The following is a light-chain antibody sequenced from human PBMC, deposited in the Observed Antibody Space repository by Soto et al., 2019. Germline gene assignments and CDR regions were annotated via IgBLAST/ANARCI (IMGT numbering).Light chain of an antibody. J-gene: IGKJ1*01. CDR2: GAS. CDR3: QQYNNWPET. Sequence: EIVLTQSPATLSVSPGERATLPCRASQSVSSNLAWYQQKPGQAPRVLIYGASTRATDVPARFSGSGSGTEFTLTISSLQSEDFAVYYCQQYNNWPETFGQGTKVDIK. V-gene: IGKV3-15*01. CDR1: QSVSSN.